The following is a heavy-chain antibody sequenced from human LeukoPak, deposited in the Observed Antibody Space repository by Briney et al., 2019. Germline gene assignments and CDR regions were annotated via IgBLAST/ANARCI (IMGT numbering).Heavy chain of an antibody. CDR1: GYSFTSYW. V-gene: IGHV5-51*01. D-gene: IGHD3-10*01. J-gene: IGHJ4*02. Sequence: GESLKISCKSSGYSFTSYWIGWVRQMPGKGLEWMGIIYPGDSDTRYSPSFQGQVTISADKSISTAYLQWSSLKASDTAMYYCARRITMVRGVYYFDYWGQGTLVTVSS. CDR2: IYPGDSDT. CDR3: ARRITMVRGVYYFDY.